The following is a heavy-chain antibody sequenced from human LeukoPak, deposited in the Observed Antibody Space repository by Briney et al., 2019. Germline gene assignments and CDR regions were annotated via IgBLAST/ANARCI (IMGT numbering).Heavy chain of an antibody. V-gene: IGHV3-9*01. D-gene: IGHD7-27*01. CDR3: AKATGDWYFDL. Sequence: GRSLRLSCVGSGFNFNNYAMHWVRQAPGKGLEWLSGISWNSGTRGYADSVKGRFTISRDNAKNSLYLQMNSLRPDDTALYYCAKATGDWYFDLWGRGTLVTVSS. CDR1: GFNFNNYA. J-gene: IGHJ2*01. CDR2: ISWNSGTR.